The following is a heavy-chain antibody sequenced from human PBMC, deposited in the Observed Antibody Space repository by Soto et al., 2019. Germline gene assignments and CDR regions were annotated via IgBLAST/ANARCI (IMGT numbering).Heavy chain of an antibody. J-gene: IGHJ6*02. CDR3: AKDFEHYLVNYYSYYGMNV. CDR1: GFTFSNYG. Sequence: QVQLVESGGGVVQPGRSLRLSCATSGFTFSNYGMHWVRQTPDKGLEWVAVMSYDGRNKYYVDSVRGRFTISRDNSKNSLYLQMNSLRTEDTAVYYCAKDFEHYLVNYYSYYGMNVWGQGTTVTVSS. CDR2: MSYDGRNK. V-gene: IGHV3-30*18. D-gene: IGHD6-13*01.